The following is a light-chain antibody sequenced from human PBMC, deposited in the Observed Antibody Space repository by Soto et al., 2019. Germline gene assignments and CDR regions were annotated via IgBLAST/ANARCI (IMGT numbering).Light chain of an antibody. CDR3: QQYDDWPPWT. Sequence: EIVMTQSPATLSVSPGERATLSCRASQSVDTNLAWYQQKPGQAPRVLIYGASTRAAGIPARFSGSGSGTEFTLTITSLHSEDFAVYYCQQYDDWPPWTFGHGTKVEIK. J-gene: IGKJ1*01. CDR2: GAS. CDR1: QSVDTN. V-gene: IGKV3-15*01.